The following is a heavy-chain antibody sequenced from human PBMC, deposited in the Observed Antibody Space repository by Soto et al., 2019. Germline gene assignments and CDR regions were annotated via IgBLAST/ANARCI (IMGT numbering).Heavy chain of an antibody. J-gene: IGHJ4*02. CDR1: GFTFSNAW. Sequence: EVQLVESGGGLVNPEGSLRLSCAASGFTFSNAWMNWVRQAPGKGLEWVGRLKSKTDGETTDYAAPVAGRFTTSRDDSKNTLYLQMNSLNTEDTAFYYCATDFRVRGSGWGRWGQGTLVTVSS. CDR2: LKSKTDGETT. CDR3: ATDFRVRGSGWGR. D-gene: IGHD6-25*01. V-gene: IGHV3-15*07.